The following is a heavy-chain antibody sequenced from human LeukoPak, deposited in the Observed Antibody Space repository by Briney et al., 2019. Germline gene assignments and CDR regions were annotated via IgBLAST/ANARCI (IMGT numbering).Heavy chain of an antibody. J-gene: IGHJ6*02. Sequence: ASVKVSCKASGYTFTSYGISWVRQAPGQGLEWMGWISAYNGNTNYAQKLQGRVTMTTDTSTSTAYMELRSLRSDDTAVYYCARAHRFRITMVRGAILYGMDVWGQGTTVTVSS. V-gene: IGHV1-18*01. CDR3: ARAHRFRITMVRGAILYGMDV. CDR2: ISAYNGNT. CDR1: GYTFTSYG. D-gene: IGHD3-10*01.